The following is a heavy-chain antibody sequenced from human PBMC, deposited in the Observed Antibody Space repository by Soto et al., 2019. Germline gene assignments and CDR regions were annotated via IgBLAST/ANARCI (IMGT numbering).Heavy chain of an antibody. CDR3: ARVKCSGGSCYLYFDY. D-gene: IGHD2-15*01. Sequence: QVQLQESGPGLVKPSQTLSLTCTVSGGSISSGGYYWSWIRQHPGKGLEWIGYIYYSGSTYYNPSRKSLITISVATSKNQFALKLSSVTAADTAVYYCARVKCSGGSCYLYFDYWGQGTLVTVSS. J-gene: IGHJ4*02. V-gene: IGHV4-31*01. CDR1: GGSISSGGYY. CDR2: IYYSGST.